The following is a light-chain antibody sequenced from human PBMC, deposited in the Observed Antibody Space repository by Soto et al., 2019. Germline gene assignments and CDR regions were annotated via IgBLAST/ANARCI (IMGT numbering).Light chain of an antibody. CDR3: SSYTGSGTVWV. V-gene: IGLV2-14*01. Sequence: QPVLTQPASVSGSPGQSIAISCTGTSSDVGGYNRVSWYQQHPGKAPKLMVYEVSNRPSGVSNRFSGSKSDNTASLTISGLQAEDEADYYCSSYTGSGTVWVFGGGIKLTVL. CDR1: SSDVGGYNR. J-gene: IGLJ3*02. CDR2: EVS.